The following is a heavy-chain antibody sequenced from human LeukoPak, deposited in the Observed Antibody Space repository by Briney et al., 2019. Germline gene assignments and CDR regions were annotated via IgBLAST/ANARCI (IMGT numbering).Heavy chain of an antibody. J-gene: IGHJ4*02. CDR1: GFTFSSYA. V-gene: IGHV3-23*01. Sequence: GGSLRLSCAASGFTFSSYAMSGVRQAPGKGLEWVSAISGSGGSTYYADSVKGRFTISRDNSKNTLYLQMNSLRAEDTAVYYCAKDVMYYDFWSGYRPSFIDYWGQGTLVTVSS. CDR2: ISGSGGST. D-gene: IGHD3-3*01. CDR3: AKDVMYYDFWSGYRPSFIDY.